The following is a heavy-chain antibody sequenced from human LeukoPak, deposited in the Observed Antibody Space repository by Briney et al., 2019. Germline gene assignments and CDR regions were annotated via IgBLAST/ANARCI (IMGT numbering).Heavy chain of an antibody. V-gene: IGHV4-30-2*01. CDR2: IYHSGST. Sequence: SETLSLTCAVSGDSISSGGYSWSWIRQPPGKGLEWIGYIYHSGSTYYNPSLKSRVTISVDRSKNQFSLKLSSVTAADTAVYYCARGAPQQEQDDNWFDPWGQGTLVTVSS. CDR3: ARGAPQQEQDDNWFDP. CDR1: GDSISSGGYS. D-gene: IGHD1/OR15-1a*01. J-gene: IGHJ5*02.